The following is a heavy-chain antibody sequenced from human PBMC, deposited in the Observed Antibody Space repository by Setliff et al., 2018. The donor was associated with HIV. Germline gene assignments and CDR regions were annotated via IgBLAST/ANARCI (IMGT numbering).Heavy chain of an antibody. D-gene: IGHD2-2*02. V-gene: IGHV1-46*01. CDR3: ARALYTNLAHFDY. CDR1: GYIFTDYF. CDR2: ISPSGGDT. Sequence: ASVKVSCKASGYIFTDYFIHWVRQAPGQGLEWMGWISPSGGDTSYAEKFQGRVTMTSDTSTSTVYMDLSSLGSEDTAVYYCARALYTNLAHFDYWGQGTLVTVSS. J-gene: IGHJ4*02.